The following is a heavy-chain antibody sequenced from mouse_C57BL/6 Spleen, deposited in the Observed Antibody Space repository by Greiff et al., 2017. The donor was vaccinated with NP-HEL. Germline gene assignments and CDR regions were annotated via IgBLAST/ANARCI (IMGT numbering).Heavy chain of an antibody. J-gene: IGHJ2*01. CDR2: IYPGDGDT. D-gene: IGHD1-1*01. V-gene: IGHV1-82*01. Sequence: VQLQESGPELVKPGASVKISCKASGYAFSSSWMNWVKQRPGKGLEWIGRIYPGDGDTNYNGKFKGKATLTADKSSSTAYMQLSSLTSEDSAVYFCAITTVGYWGQGTTLTVSS. CDR1: GYAFSSSW. CDR3: AITTVGY.